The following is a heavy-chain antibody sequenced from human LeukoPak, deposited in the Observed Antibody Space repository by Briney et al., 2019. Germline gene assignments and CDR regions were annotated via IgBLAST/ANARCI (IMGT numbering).Heavy chain of an antibody. Sequence: GGSLRLSCAASGFTFSSYSMNWIRQAPGKGLEWVSYISSSSSTIYYADSVKGRFTISRDNAKNSLYLQMNSLRAEDTAVYYCARDDGGHPAYWGQGTLVTVSS. J-gene: IGHJ4*02. V-gene: IGHV3-48*01. CDR2: ISSSSSTI. CDR3: ARDDGGHPAY. D-gene: IGHD3-16*01. CDR1: GFTFSSYS.